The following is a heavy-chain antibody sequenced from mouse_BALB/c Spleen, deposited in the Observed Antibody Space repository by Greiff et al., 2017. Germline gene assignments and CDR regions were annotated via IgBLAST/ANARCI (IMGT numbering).Heavy chain of an antibody. Sequence: QVQLKESGPELVKPGASVKISCTASGYAFSSSWMNWVKQRPGQGLEWIGRIYPGDGDTNYNGKFKGKATLTADKSSSTAYMQLSSLTSVDSAVYFCARGVWDFDDWGEGTTLTVSS. V-gene: IGHV1-82*01. CDR2: IYPGDGDT. CDR3: ARGVWDFDD. CDR1: GYAFSSSW. D-gene: IGHD4-1*01. J-gene: IGHJ2*01.